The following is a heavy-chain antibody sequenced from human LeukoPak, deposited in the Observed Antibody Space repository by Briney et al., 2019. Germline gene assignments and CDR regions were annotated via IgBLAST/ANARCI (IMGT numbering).Heavy chain of an antibody. J-gene: IGHJ4*02. CDR1: GFTFSDYY. V-gene: IGHV3-11*04. CDR3: ARVTLGTYYFDY. CDR2: ISSSGNTI. D-gene: IGHD3-16*01. Sequence: GGSLRLSCAASGFTFSDYYMSWIRQAPGKGLEWVSYISSSGNTIYYADSVQGRFIISRDNAENSLYLQMNSLRAEDTAVYYCARVTLGTYYFDYWGQGTLVTVS.